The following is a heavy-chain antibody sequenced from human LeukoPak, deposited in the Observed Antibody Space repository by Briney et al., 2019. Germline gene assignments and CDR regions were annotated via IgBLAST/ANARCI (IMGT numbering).Heavy chain of an antibody. D-gene: IGHD2-15*01. CDR1: GGSISSSSYY. V-gene: IGHV4-39*07. J-gene: IGHJ3*02. CDR2: IYYSGST. CDR3: ARGQGYCSGGSCYDNDAFDI. Sequence: TSETLSLTCTVSGGSISSSSYYWGWIRQPPGKGLEWIGSIYYSGSTYYNPSLKSRVTISVDTSKNQFSLKLSSVTAADTAVYYCARGQGYCSGGSCYDNDAFDIWGQGTMVTVSS.